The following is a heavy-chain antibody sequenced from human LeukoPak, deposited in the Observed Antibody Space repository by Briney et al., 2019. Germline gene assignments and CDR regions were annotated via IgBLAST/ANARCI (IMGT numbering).Heavy chain of an antibody. J-gene: IGHJ5*02. V-gene: IGHV1-2*02. Sequence: ASVKVSCKASGYTFTGYYMHWVRQAPGQGLEWMGWINPNSGGTNYAQKFQGRVTMTRDTSISTAYMELSRLRSDDTAVYYCARDRLVVMVATKQRYNWFDPWGQGTLVTVSS. D-gene: IGHD2-15*01. CDR2: INPNSGGT. CDR1: GYTFTGYY. CDR3: ARDRLVVMVATKQRYNWFDP.